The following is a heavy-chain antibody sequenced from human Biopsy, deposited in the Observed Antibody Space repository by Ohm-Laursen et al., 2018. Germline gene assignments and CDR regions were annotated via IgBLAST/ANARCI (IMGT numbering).Heavy chain of an antibody. J-gene: IGHJ4*02. CDR1: GKTFSDYQ. CDR3: GNEVHGRDY. Sequence: TLSLTCAVFGKTFSDYQWSWIRQPPGKGLEWIGQINQAGTTNYNPSLKSRVPISADASKYEFSLRLTSVIAADTAVYLCGNEVHGRDYWGLGAQVTVSS. D-gene: IGHD2-15*01. V-gene: IGHV4-34*08. CDR2: INQAGTT.